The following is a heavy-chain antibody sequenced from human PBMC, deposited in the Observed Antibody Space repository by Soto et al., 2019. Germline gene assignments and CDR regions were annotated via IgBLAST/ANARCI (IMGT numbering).Heavy chain of an antibody. J-gene: IGHJ4*02. CDR2: ISGSGFST. V-gene: IGHV3-23*01. D-gene: IGHD2-21*02. CDR3: TRISTAFDS. Sequence: EVHLLESGGGLVQPGGSLRLSCAASGFTFNTYAMSWVRQAPGQGLEWVSAISGSGFSTYYADSVKGRFSISSDSSKNTLFLQMNSLRADDTAVYFCTRISTAFDSWGQGILVTVSS. CDR1: GFTFNTYA.